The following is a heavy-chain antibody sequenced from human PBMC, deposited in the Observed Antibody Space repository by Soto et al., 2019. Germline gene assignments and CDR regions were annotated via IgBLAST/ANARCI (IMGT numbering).Heavy chain of an antibody. Sequence: PGGSLRLSCAASGFTFSSYEMNWVRQAPGKGLEWVSYISSSGSTIYYADSVKGRFTISRDNAKNSLYLQMNSLRAEDTAVYYCARDPSMVRGGDDYWGQGTLVTVSS. D-gene: IGHD3-10*01. CDR2: ISSSGSTI. V-gene: IGHV3-48*03. CDR1: GFTFSSYE. CDR3: ARDPSMVRGGDDY. J-gene: IGHJ4*02.